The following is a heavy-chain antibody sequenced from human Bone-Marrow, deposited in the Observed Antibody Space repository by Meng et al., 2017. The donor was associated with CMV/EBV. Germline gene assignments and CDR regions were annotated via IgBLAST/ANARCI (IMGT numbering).Heavy chain of an antibody. V-gene: IGHV1-8*01. Sequence: ASVKVSCKASGYTFTSYDINWVRQASGQGLEWLGWMNPNSGNAGYAQKFQGRVTMTRDTSISTAYMELTSLTSEDTAVYYCARGLEFSSSSENDYWGQGTLVTVSS. D-gene: IGHD6-6*01. CDR1: GYTFTSYD. J-gene: IGHJ4*02. CDR3: ARGLEFSSSSENDY. CDR2: MNPNSGNA.